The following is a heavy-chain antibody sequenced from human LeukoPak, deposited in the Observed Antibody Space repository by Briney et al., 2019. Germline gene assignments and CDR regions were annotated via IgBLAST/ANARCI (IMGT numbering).Heavy chain of an antibody. Sequence: AGSLTLSCAASDFTFSAYTMNWIRLAPGKGLEWVSSISSSRTYIYYADSVKGRFTISRDNAKNSLYLQMHRLRAEDTALYFCARDSDYGDYFDPRGQGTLVTVSS. V-gene: IGHV3-21*06. CDR1: DFTFSAYT. CDR2: ISSSRTYI. CDR3: ARDSDYGDYFDP. D-gene: IGHD4-17*01. J-gene: IGHJ4*02.